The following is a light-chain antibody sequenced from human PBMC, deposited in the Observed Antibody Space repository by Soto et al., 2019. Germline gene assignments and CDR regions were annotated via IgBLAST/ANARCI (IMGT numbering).Light chain of an antibody. CDR3: QHRRNWPLT. CDR1: QSVASY. V-gene: IGKV3-11*01. J-gene: IGKJ4*01. CDR2: DAS. Sequence: EIVMTQSPSTLSMPPGDTATVSCRASQSVASYLAWYQQKPGQAPRLLLYDASSRATGIPARFSGSGSGTDFTLTISSLEPEDFAIYYCQHRRNWPLTFGGGTKVDIK.